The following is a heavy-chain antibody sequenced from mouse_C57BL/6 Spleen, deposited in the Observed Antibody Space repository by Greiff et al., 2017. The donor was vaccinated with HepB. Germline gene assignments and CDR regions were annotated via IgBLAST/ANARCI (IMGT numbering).Heavy chain of an antibody. CDR1: GYTFTSYW. CDR2: IYPSDSET. D-gene: IGHD1-1*01. Sequence: QVQLQQPGAELVRPGSSVKLSCKASGYTFTSYWMDWVKQRPGQGLEWIGNIYPSDSETHYNQKFKDKATLTVDKSSSTAYMQLSSLTSEASAVYYCARESYGSSYDYWGQGTTLTVSS. V-gene: IGHV1-61*01. J-gene: IGHJ2*01. CDR3: ARESYGSSYDY.